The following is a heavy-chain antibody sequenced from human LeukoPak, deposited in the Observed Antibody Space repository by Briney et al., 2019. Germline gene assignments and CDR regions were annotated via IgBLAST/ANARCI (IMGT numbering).Heavy chain of an antibody. V-gene: IGHV4-59*01. D-gene: IGHD7-27*01. CDR2: IYYSGST. CDR1: GGSISSYY. Sequence: SETLSLTCTVSGGSISSYYWSWIRQPPGKGLEWIGYIYYSGSTNYNPSLKSRVTISVDTSKNQFSLKPSSVTAADTAVYYCARGMNWVYFDYWGQGTLVTVSS. J-gene: IGHJ4*02. CDR3: ARGMNWVYFDY.